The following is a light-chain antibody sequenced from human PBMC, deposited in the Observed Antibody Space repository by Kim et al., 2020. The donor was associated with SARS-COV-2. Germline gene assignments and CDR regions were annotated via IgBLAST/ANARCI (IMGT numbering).Light chain of an antibody. Sequence: GQHICNSCSGSNSNLGSNSVNWYQLLPGTAPKLLIYSDSQRPSGVPDRFSGSKSGTSASLAVSGLQSEDESDYYCAAWDDSLNNMVFGGGTQLTVL. V-gene: IGLV1-44*01. CDR2: SDS. CDR3: AAWDDSLNNMV. CDR1: NSNLGSNS. J-gene: IGLJ2*01.